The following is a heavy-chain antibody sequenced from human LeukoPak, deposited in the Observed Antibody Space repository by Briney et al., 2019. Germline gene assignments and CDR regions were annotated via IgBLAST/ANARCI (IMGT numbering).Heavy chain of an antibody. CDR2: ISAYNGNT. J-gene: IGHJ4*02. V-gene: IGHV1-18*01. Sequence: ASVKVSCKASGYTFTSFGISWVRQAPGQGPEWMGWISAYNGNTNYVQRYQGRVTMTADTSTSTAYMELRSLTSDDTAVYYCARDLGPDTTMIFFDYWGQGTLVTVSS. D-gene: IGHD3/OR15-3a*01. CDR3: ARDLGPDTTMIFFDY. CDR1: GYTFTSFG.